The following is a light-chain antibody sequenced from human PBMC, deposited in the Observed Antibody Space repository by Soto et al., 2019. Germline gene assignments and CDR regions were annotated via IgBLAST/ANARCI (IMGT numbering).Light chain of an antibody. CDR2: GAS. J-gene: IGKJ4*01. CDR1: QSVSSN. V-gene: IGKV3-15*01. Sequence: ETVMTQSPATLSVSPGERATLSCRASQSVSSNLAWYQQKPGQAPRRLMYGASTRAAGVPARFSGSGSGTEFTLTISSLQSEDFAVYYCLQYNNWPPLTFGGGTKVEIK. CDR3: LQYNNWPPLT.